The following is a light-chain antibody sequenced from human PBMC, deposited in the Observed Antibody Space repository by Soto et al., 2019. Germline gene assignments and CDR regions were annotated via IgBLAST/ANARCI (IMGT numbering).Light chain of an antibody. V-gene: IGKV3-11*01. Sequence: EIVLTQPPATLSLSPGDRATLSCRASQGVSIYLAWYQQKPGQAPRLLIYDASNRATGIPARFSGSGSGTDFTLTISSLEPEDFAIYYCQQRSTWPQITFGQGTRLEI. CDR1: QGVSIY. J-gene: IGKJ5*01. CDR2: DAS. CDR3: QQRSTWPQIT.